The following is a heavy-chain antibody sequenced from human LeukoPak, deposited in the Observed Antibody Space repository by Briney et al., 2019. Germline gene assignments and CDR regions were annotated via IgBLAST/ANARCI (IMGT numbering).Heavy chain of an antibody. CDR1: GGSISSSSYY. Sequence: SETLFLTCTVSGGSISSSSYYWGWIRQPPGKGLEWIGSIYYSGSTYYNPSLKSRVTISVDTSKNQFSLKLSSATAADTAVYYCARAPHIVVVPAATPFDYWGQGTLVTVSS. V-gene: IGHV4-39*07. D-gene: IGHD2-2*01. CDR3: ARAPHIVVVPAATPFDY. J-gene: IGHJ4*02. CDR2: IYYSGST.